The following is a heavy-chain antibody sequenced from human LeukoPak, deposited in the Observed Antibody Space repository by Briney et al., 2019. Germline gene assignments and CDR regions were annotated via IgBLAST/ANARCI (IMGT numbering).Heavy chain of an antibody. D-gene: IGHD3-3*01. Sequence: GGSLRLSCEASGFTFSKHGLTWVRQAPGKGLEWVSSISASGRGTYYADSVKGRFTISRDNSKNTLYLQVDSLRAEDTAVYHCAKKSPIFGVVIPLFDYWGQGTLVSVSS. V-gene: IGHV3-23*01. CDR3: AKKSPIFGVVIPLFDY. CDR2: ISASGRGT. CDR1: GFTFSKHG. J-gene: IGHJ4*02.